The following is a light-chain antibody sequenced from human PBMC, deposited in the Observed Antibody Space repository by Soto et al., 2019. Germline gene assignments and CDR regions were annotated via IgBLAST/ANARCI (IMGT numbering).Light chain of an antibody. CDR1: SSDVGAYNY. CDR3: SSHAGSKRV. J-gene: IGLJ1*01. Sequence: QSVLTQPPSASGSPGQLVTISCNGTSSDVGAYNYVSWYQQHPGKAPKLVIYEVSKRPSGVPDRFSGSKSGNTASLTVSGLQAEDEADYYCSSHAGSKRVFGTGTKVTVL. V-gene: IGLV2-8*01. CDR2: EVS.